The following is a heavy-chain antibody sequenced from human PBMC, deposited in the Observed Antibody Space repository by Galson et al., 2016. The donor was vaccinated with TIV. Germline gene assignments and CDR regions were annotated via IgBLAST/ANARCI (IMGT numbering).Heavy chain of an antibody. CDR3: ARDRVADATYYYYYYGMDV. Sequence: SLRLSCAASGLSVSINYMAWVRQAPGKGLEWVSLISAGGNTYYPDSVKGRFTISRDNSKNTLYLQMNSLRVEDTAVYYCARDRVADATYYYYYYGMDVWGQGTAVIVSS. D-gene: IGHD2-15*01. J-gene: IGHJ6*02. CDR1: GLSVSINY. CDR2: ISAGGNT. V-gene: IGHV3-66*02.